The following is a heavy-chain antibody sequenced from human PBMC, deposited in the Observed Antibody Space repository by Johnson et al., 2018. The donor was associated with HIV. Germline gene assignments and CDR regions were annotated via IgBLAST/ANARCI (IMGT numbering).Heavy chain of an antibody. CDR1: GFTFSSYA. D-gene: IGHD2-2*01. V-gene: IGHV3-23*04. Sequence: EVQLVESGGGLVQPGGSLRLSCAASGFTFSSYAMSWVRQAPGKGLEWVSAISGSGGSTYYADSVKGRFTISRDNSKNCLYLQMNSLRADDTALYYCAKGGYSSSWYLWDTFDIWGQGTMVTVSS. CDR2: ISGSGGST. J-gene: IGHJ3*02. CDR3: AKGGYSSSWYLWDTFDI.